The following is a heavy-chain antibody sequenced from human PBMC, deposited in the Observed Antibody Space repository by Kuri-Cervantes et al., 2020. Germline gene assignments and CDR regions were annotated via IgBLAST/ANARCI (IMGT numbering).Heavy chain of an antibody. V-gene: IGHV4-34*01. CDR1: DGSFNGYY. D-gene: IGHD1-26*01. CDR3: ARMSVLYSGSYYKWTRGWFDP. CDR2: INHSGST. Sequence: SQTLSLTCAVYDGSFNGYYWTWIRQPPGKGLEWIGEINHSGSTNYNSSLKNRLTISLDTSKNHLSLRMTSVTAADTAVYYCARMSVLYSGSYYKWTRGWFDPWGQGTLVTVSS. J-gene: IGHJ5*02.